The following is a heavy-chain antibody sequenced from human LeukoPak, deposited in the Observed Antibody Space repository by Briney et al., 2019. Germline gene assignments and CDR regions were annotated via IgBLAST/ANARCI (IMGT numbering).Heavy chain of an antibody. V-gene: IGHV3-73*01. Sequence: GGSLRLSCAASGFTFSGSAMHWVRQASGKGLEWVGRIRSKANSYATAYAASVKGRFTISRDDSKNTAYLQMNSLKTEDTAVYYCTSPPEYSSSAVGGYWGQGTLVTVSS. CDR1: GFTFSGSA. J-gene: IGHJ4*02. CDR2: IRSKANSYAT. CDR3: TSPPEYSSSAVGGY. D-gene: IGHD6-6*01.